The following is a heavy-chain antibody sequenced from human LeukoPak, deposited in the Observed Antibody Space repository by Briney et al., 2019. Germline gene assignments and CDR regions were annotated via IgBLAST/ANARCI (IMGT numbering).Heavy chain of an antibody. CDR1: GFTFSSYG. V-gene: IGHV3-30*18. D-gene: IGHD2-21*02. J-gene: IGHJ6*02. CDR3: AKYCGGDCFSSHYYYYGMEV. Sequence: GGSLRLSCAASGFTFSSYGMHWVRQAPGKGLEWVAVISYDGSNKYYADSVKGRFTISRDNSKNTLYLQMNILRAEDTAVYYCAKYCGGDCFSSHYYYYGMEVWGQGTTVTVSS. CDR2: ISYDGSNK.